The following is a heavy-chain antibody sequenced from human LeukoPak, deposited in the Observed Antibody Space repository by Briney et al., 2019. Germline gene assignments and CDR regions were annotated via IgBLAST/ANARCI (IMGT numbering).Heavy chain of an antibody. J-gene: IGHJ4*02. Sequence: SETLSLTCIVSGDSPASGYYGGWIRPAPGKGLEWIGIIYQSGTTYYNPSLKSRVTISKDTSKNQFSLRLTSVTAADTALYYCARGRRGYRTELDSWGQGTLVTVSS. CDR3: ARGRRGYRTELDS. CDR1: GDSPASGYY. CDR2: IYQSGTT. D-gene: IGHD3-22*01. V-gene: IGHV4-38-2*02.